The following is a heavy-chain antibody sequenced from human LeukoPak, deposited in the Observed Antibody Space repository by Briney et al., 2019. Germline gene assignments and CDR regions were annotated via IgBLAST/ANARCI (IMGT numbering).Heavy chain of an antibody. Sequence: SETLSLTCTVSGYSISSGYYWGWIRQPPGKGLEWIGYIYYSGSTNYNPSLKSRVTISVDTSKNQFSLKLSSVTAADTAVYYCARAGDGYNYRDFDYWGQGTLVTVSS. D-gene: IGHD5-24*01. CDR1: GYSISSGYY. J-gene: IGHJ4*02. CDR2: IYYSGST. CDR3: ARAGDGYNYRDFDY. V-gene: IGHV4-61*01.